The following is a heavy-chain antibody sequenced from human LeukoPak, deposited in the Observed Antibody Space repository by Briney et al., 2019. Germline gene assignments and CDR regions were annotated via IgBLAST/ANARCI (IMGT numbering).Heavy chain of an antibody. CDR3: ASHYYGSGSYYDY. D-gene: IGHD3-10*01. J-gene: IGHJ4*02. V-gene: IGHV4-59*01. CDR1: GGSISSYY. Sequence: SETLSLTCTVPGGSISSYYWSWVRQPPGKGLEWIGYIYYSGSTNYNPSLKSRVTISVDTSKNQFSLKLSSVTAADTAVYYCASHYYGSGSYYDYWGQGTLVTVSS. CDR2: IYYSGST.